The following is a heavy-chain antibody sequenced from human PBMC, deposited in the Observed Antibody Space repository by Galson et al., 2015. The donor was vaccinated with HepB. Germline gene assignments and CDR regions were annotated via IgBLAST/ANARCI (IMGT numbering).Heavy chain of an antibody. CDR1: GFTFSSYA. J-gene: IGHJ6*02. V-gene: IGHV3-30*04. D-gene: IGHD6-13*01. CDR2: ISYDGSSK. CDR3: ARDYASSWDFNHYYGMDV. Sequence: SLRLSCAASGFTFSSYAMHWVRQAPGKGLEWVAVISYDGSSKYYADSVKGRFTISRDNSKNTLYLRMNSLKAEDTAVYYCARDYASSWDFNHYYGMDVWGQGTTVTVSS.